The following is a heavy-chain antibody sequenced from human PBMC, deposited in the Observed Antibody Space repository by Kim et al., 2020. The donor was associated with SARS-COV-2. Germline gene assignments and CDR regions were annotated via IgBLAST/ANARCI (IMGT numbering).Heavy chain of an antibody. CDR1: GGSVSSGSYY. J-gene: IGHJ5*02. CDR2: IYYSGST. V-gene: IGHV4-61*01. CDR3: AREDGGDRPAYNWFDP. D-gene: IGHD2-21*02. Sequence: SETLSLTCTVSGGSVSSGSYYWSWIRQPPGKGLEWIGYIYYSGSTNYNPSLKSRVTISVDTSKNQFSLKLSSVTAADTAVYYCAREDGGDRPAYNWFDPWGEGTLVTGSS.